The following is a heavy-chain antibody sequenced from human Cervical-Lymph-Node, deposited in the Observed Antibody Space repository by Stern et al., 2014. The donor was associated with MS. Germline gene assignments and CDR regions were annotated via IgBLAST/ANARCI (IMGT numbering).Heavy chain of an antibody. CDR3: ARGSGTAYDLRGDY. CDR2: INRNSGGT. Sequence: QVQLVQSGAGARAPGASMKVSCKASGYIFTDYYLHWVRQAPGQGLEGLGGINRNSGGTNYAQNFQGRVTMTRDTSISTAYMELRWLGSADTAVYFCARGSGTAYDLRGDYWGQGTLVTVSS. CDR1: GYIFTDYY. J-gene: IGHJ4*01. V-gene: IGHV1-2*02. D-gene: IGHD3-3*01.